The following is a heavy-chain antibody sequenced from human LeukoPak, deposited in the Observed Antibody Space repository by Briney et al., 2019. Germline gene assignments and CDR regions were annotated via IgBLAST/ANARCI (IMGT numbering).Heavy chain of an antibody. D-gene: IGHD2-2*03. Sequence: SETLSLTCAVSGGSLSSSDWWSWVRPPPGKGLEWIGEIYHSGSTNYNPSLKSRVTISVDKSKNQFSLKLNSVTAADTAVYYCARLLRVGYCSTTSCNWFDPWGQGTLVTVSS. CDR3: ARLLRVGYCSTTSCNWFDP. CDR2: IYHSGST. V-gene: IGHV4-4*02. J-gene: IGHJ5*02. CDR1: GGSLSSSDW.